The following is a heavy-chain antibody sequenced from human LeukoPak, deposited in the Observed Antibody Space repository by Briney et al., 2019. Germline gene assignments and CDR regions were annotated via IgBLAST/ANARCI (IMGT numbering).Heavy chain of an antibody. CDR3: AKDQSNRGDYYDAFDI. CDR1: RYTFISFG. V-gene: IGHV1-18*01. J-gene: IGHJ3*02. CDR2: ISTYNGKT. Sequence: GASVKVSCKASRYTFISFGISWVRQAPGQGLEWMGWISTYNGKTNYAQKVQGRITMTTDTSTSTAYMELRSLRSDDTAVYYCAKDQSNRGDYYDAFDIWGQGTMVTVSS. D-gene: IGHD4-17*01.